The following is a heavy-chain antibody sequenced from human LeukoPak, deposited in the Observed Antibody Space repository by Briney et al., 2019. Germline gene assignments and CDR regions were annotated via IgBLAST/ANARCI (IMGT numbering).Heavy chain of an antibody. J-gene: IGHJ4*02. CDR1: GFTFSSYW. V-gene: IGHV3-74*01. Sequence: GGSLRLSCAASGFTFSSYWMHWVRQAPGEGLVWVSRINSDGSSTSYADSVKGRFTISRDNAKNTLYLQMNSLRAEDTAVYYCATGYSYGYRVLDYWGQGTLVTVSS. CDR2: INSDGSST. D-gene: IGHD5-18*01. CDR3: ATGYSYGYRVLDY.